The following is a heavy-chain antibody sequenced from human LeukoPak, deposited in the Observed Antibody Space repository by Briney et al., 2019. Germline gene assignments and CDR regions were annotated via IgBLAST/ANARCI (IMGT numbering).Heavy chain of an antibody. J-gene: IGHJ6*02. Sequence: PGGSLRLSCAASGFTFSSYAMSWVRQAPGKGLEWVSAISGSGGSTYYADSVKGRFTISRDNSKNTLYLQMNSLRAEDTAVYYCAKDPYYGSGSYFLDHYYGMDVWGQGTTVTVSS. D-gene: IGHD3-10*01. CDR1: GFTFSSYA. V-gene: IGHV3-23*01. CDR3: AKDPYYGSGSYFLDHYYGMDV. CDR2: ISGSGGST.